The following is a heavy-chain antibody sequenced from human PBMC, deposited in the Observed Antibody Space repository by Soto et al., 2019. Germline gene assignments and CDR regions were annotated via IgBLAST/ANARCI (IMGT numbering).Heavy chain of an antibody. CDR3: ARADDYCDSSGYLFDY. Sequence: SQTLSLTCAISGDSVSSNSAAWNWIRQSPSRGLEWLGRTYYRSKWYNDYAVSVKSRITINPDTSKNQFPLQLNSVTPEDTAVYYCARADDYCDSSGYLFDYWGQGTLVTVSS. J-gene: IGHJ4*02. V-gene: IGHV6-1*01. CDR2: TYYRSKWYN. D-gene: IGHD3-22*01. CDR1: GDSVSSNSAA.